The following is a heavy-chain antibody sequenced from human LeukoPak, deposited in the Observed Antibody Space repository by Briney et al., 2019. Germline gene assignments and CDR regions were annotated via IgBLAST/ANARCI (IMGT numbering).Heavy chain of an antibody. J-gene: IGHJ4*02. Sequence: PSETLSLTCTVSGGSISSSSYYWGWIRQPPGKGLEWIGSIYYSGSTYYNPSLKSRVTISVDTSKNQFSLKLSSVTAADTAVYYCARDYSVAGTMSYYFDYWGQGTLVTVSS. CDR2: IYYSGST. CDR3: ARDYSVAGTMSYYFDY. CDR1: GGSISSSSYY. D-gene: IGHD6-19*01. V-gene: IGHV4-39*07.